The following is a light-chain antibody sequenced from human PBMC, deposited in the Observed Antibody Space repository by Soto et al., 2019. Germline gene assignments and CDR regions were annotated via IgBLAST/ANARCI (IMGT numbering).Light chain of an antibody. CDR1: SSNIGAGYD. Sequence: QSVLTQPASVSGAPGQWVTISCTGSSSNIGAGYDVHWYQHRPGTAPKLLIFGNINRPSGVPDRFSGSKSGTSASLAITALQAEDEGDHYCQSYDSTLSARYVFGTGTKLTVL. V-gene: IGLV1-40*01. CDR2: GNI. CDR3: QSYDSTLSARYV. J-gene: IGLJ1*01.